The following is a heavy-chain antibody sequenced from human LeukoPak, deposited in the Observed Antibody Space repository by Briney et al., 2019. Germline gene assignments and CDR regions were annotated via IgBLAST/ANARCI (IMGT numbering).Heavy chain of an antibody. J-gene: IGHJ6*03. D-gene: IGHD6-19*01. CDR3: ARDPGSSGWTKYYYYYYMDV. CDR2: IYYSGST. CDR1: GGSISSSSYY. V-gene: IGHV4-39*07. Sequence: SETLSPTCTVSGGSISSSSYYWGWIRQPPGKGLEWIGSIYYSGSTYYNPSLKSRVTISVDTSKNQFSLKLSSVTAADTAVYYCARDPGSSGWTKYYYYYYMDVWGKGTTVTVSS.